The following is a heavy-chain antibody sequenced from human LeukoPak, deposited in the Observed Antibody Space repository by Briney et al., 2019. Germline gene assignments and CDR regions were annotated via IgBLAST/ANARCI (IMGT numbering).Heavy chain of an antibody. CDR3: AKVAVTYYDILTGYYEQDDFDY. CDR1: GFTFSSYG. CDR2: IRYDGSNK. Sequence: PGGSLRLSCAASGFTFSSYGMHWVRQAPGKGLEWVAFIRYDGSNKYYADSVKGRFTISRDNSKYTLYLQMNSLRAEDTAVYYCAKVAVTYYDILTGYYEQDDFDYWGQGTLVTVSS. J-gene: IGHJ4*02. D-gene: IGHD3-9*01. V-gene: IGHV3-30*02.